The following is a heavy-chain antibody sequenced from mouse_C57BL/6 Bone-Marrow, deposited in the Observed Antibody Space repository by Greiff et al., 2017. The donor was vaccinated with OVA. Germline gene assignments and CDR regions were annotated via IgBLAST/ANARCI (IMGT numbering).Heavy chain of an antibody. CDR2: INSDGGST. J-gene: IGHJ1*03. CDR1: EYEFPSHD. Sequence: EVQLVESGGGLVQPGESLKLSCESNEYEFPSHDMSWVRKTPEKRLEWVAAINSDGGSTYYPDTMERRFIISRDNTKKTLYLQMSSLRSEDTALYYCSSQDYYGGSWYFDVWGTGTTVTVSS. D-gene: IGHD1-1*01. V-gene: IGHV5-2*01. CDR3: SSQDYYGGSWYFDV.